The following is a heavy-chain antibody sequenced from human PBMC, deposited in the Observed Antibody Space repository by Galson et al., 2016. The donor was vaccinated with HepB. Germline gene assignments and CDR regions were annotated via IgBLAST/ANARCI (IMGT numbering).Heavy chain of an antibody. D-gene: IGHD6-13*01. CDR1: GGSMNSFF. J-gene: IGHJ6*02. CDR3: ARGGHYSTSSWNYKYYAMDV. Sequence: SETLSLTCTVSGGSMNSFFWNWIRQSPGKGLEWIGYIYYSGSTIYNPPLKSRLVISVDTSKNQVSLKLSSVTAADTATYYCARGGHYSTSSWNYKYYAMDVWGRGTTVTVSS. CDR2: IYYSGST. V-gene: IGHV4-59*01.